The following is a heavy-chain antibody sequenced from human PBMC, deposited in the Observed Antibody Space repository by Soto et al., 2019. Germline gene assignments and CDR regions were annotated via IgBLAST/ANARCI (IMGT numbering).Heavy chain of an antibody. CDR2: INHSGST. CDR3: AREVSYGYRFLDY. Sequence: SETLSLTCAVYGGSFSGYYWSWNRQPPGKGLEWIGEINHSGSTNYNPSLKSRVTISVDTSKNQFSLKLSSVTAADTAVYYCAREVSYGYRFLDYWGQGTLVTVSS. J-gene: IGHJ4*02. D-gene: IGHD5-18*01. V-gene: IGHV4-34*01. CDR1: GGSFSGYY.